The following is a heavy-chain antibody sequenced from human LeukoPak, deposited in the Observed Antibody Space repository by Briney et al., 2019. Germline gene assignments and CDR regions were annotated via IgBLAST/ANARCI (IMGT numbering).Heavy chain of an antibody. D-gene: IGHD3-22*01. CDR3: ARARGLYYDSSGYYLDY. CDR1: GGSISSHY. Sequence: SETLSLTCTVSGGSISSHYWSWIRQPPGKGLEWIGYIYYSGSTNYNPSLKSRVTISVDTSKNQFSLKLSSVTAADTAVYYCARARGLYYDSSGYYLDYWGQGTLVTVSS. CDR2: IYYSGST. V-gene: IGHV4-59*11. J-gene: IGHJ4*02.